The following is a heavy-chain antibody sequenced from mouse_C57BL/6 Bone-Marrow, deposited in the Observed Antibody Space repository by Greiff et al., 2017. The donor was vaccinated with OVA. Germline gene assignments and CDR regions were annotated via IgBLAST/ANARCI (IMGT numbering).Heavy chain of an antibody. J-gene: IGHJ2*01. Sequence: QVTLKESGPGLVAPSQSLSITCTVPGFSLTSYAISWVRQPPGKGLEWLGVIWTGGGTNYNSALKSRLSISKDNSKSQVFLKMNSLQTDDTARYYCARSYDYDEGPYFDYWGQGTTLTVSS. CDR3: ARSYDYDEGPYFDY. CDR2: IWTGGGT. CDR1: GFSLTSYA. V-gene: IGHV2-9-1*01. D-gene: IGHD2-4*01.